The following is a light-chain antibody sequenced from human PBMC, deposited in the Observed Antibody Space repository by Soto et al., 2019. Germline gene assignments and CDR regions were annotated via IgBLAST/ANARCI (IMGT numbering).Light chain of an antibody. V-gene: IGLV2-14*01. CDR2: EVS. CDR1: SSDVGGYNY. J-gene: IGLJ3*02. CDR3: SSYTRSSTLEV. Sequence: QSVLTQPASVSGSPGQSITISCTGTSSDVGGYNYVSWYQQHPGKAPKLMIYEVSNRPSGVSNRFSGSKSGNTASLTISGVQAEDEADYYCSSYTRSSTLEVFGGGTKVTVL.